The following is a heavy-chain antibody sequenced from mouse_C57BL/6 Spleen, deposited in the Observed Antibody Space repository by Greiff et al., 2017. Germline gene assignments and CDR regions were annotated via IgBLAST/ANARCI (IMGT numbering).Heavy chain of an antibody. CDR2: IDPSDSYT. D-gene: IGHD2-3*01. Sequence: QVQLQQPGAELVMPGASVKLSCKASGYTFTSYWMHWVKQRPGQGLEWIGEIDPSDSYTNYNQKFKGKSTLTVDKSSSTAYMQLSSLTSEDSAVYDCARDGPFDYWGQGTLVTVSA. V-gene: IGHV1-69*01. CDR1: GYTFTSYW. J-gene: IGHJ3*01. CDR3: ARDGPFDY.